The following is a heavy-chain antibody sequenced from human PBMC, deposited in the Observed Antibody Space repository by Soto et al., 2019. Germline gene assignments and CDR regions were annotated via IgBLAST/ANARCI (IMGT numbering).Heavy chain of an antibody. CDR2: IKSKIDGGTT. CDR3: GWVWSGYSVGH. D-gene: IGHD3-3*01. J-gene: IGHJ5*02. Sequence: EVQLVESGGGLVKPGGSLRLSCAASGFTFNNVWMNWVRQAPGKGLEWVGRIKSKIDGGTTDYAAPVKGRFTISRDDSKNTLDLQMNSLKTEDTAVYYCGWVWSGYSVGHWGQGTLVTVSS. V-gene: IGHV3-15*07. CDR1: GFTFNNVW.